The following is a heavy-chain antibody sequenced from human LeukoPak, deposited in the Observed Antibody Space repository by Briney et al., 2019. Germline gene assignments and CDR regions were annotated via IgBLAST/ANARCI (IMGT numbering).Heavy chain of an antibody. D-gene: IGHD3-22*01. CDR3: ARGEYDSSGYPWPFDY. J-gene: IGHJ4*02. CDR1: GYTFTSYG. Sequence: GASVKVSCKASGYTFTSYGISWVRQAPGQGLEWMGIINPSGGSTSYAQKFQGRVTMTRDTSTSTVYMELSSLRSEDTAVYYCARGEYDSSGYPWPFDYWGQGTLVTVSS. V-gene: IGHV1-46*01. CDR2: INPSGGST.